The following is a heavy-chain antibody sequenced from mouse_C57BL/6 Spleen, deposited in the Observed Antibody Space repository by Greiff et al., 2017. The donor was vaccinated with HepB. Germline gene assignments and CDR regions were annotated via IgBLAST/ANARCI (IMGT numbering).Heavy chain of an antibody. V-gene: IGHV1-82*01. CDR3: ARSTMGQGYFDV. CDR2: IYPGDGDT. CDR1: GYAFSSSW. D-gene: IGHD2-1*01. Sequence: VQLQQSGPELVKPGASVKISCKASGYAFSSSWMNWVKQRPGKGLEWIGRIYPGDGDTNYNGKFKGKATLTADKSSSTAYMQLSSLTSEDSAVYFCARSTMGQGYFDVWGTGTTVTVSS. J-gene: IGHJ1*03.